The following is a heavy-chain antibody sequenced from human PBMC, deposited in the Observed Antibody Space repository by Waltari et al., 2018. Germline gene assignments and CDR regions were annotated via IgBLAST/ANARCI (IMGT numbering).Heavy chain of an antibody. J-gene: IGHJ4*02. CDR2: IDSTSTYI. CDR3: AREARGYDY. Sequence: EVQLEESGGGLVKPGGSLRLSCAASGFMFSTFTMNWVRQAPGKGLEWVSSIDSTSTYIYHADAVTGRFTISRDNAKKSLYLQMNGLRVEDTGVYYCAREARGYDYWGQGTLVTVSS. CDR1: GFMFSTFT. D-gene: IGHD5-12*01. V-gene: IGHV3-21*02.